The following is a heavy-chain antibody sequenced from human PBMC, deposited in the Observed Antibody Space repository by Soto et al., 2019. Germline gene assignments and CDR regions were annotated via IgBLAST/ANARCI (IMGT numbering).Heavy chain of an antibody. J-gene: IGHJ4*02. V-gene: IGHV3-30*18. CDR2: ISYDGSNK. Sequence: GGSLRLSCAASGFTFSSYGMHWVRQAPGKGLEWVAVISYDGSNKYYADSVKGRFTISRDNSKNTLYLQMNSLRAEDTAVYYCAKDGKVLRFLEWFANYFDYWGQGTLVTVS. CDR1: GFTFSSYG. D-gene: IGHD3-3*01. CDR3: AKDGKVLRFLEWFANYFDY.